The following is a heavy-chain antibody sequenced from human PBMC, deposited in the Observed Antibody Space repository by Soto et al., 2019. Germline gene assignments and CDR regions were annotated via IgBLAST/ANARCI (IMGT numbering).Heavy chain of an antibody. V-gene: IGHV1-46*01. J-gene: IGHJ4*02. CDR3: AKVITEYSGSSSFAS. D-gene: IGHD6-6*01. Sequence: QVHLVQSGAEVKKPGASVKVSCRASGNTFTHFYIHWVRQAPGQGLEWMGVINPSGSNTRFAQNFQGRVTMTRDTSANTVYMELSSLRSEDTAVYYCAKVITEYSGSSSFASWGQGTLVSVSS. CDR1: GNTFTHFY. CDR2: INPSGSNT.